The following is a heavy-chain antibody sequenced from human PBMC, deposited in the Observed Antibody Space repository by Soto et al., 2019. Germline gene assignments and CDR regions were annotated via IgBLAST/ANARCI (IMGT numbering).Heavy chain of an antibody. CDR2: INHSGST. CDR1: GGSFSGYY. Sequence: SETLSLTCAVYGGSFSGYYWSWIRQPPGKGLELIGEINHSGSTNYNPSLKSRVTISVDTSKNQFSLKLSSVTAADTAVYYCARLLNPLWFGESFRYFDYWGQGTLVTVPQ. V-gene: IGHV4-34*01. CDR3: ARLLNPLWFGESFRYFDY. D-gene: IGHD3-10*01. J-gene: IGHJ4*02.